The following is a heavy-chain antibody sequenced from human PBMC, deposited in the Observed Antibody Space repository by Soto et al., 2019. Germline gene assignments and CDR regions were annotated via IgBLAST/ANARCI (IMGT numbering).Heavy chain of an antibody. Sequence: GSLRLSCAGSGFTFSTFDIHWVLQAPGKGLEWVSGIGTLSDTFYAASVRGRFTISRQNAKNSVYLQINSLRAGDTAFYYCARGRSFSYDSTPPPMFDPWGQGTLVTVSS. V-gene: IGHV3-13*01. J-gene: IGHJ5*02. CDR3: ARGRSFSYDSTPPPMFDP. CDR1: GFTFSTFD. D-gene: IGHD3-10*01. CDR2: IGTLSDT.